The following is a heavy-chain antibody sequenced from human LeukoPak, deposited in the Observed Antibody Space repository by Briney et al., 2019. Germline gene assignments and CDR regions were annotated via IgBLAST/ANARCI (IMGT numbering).Heavy chain of an antibody. D-gene: IGHD3-9*01. CDR1: GFTVSSNS. Sequence: PGGSLRLSCTVSGFTVSSNSMSWVRQAPGKGLEWVSAISGSGGSTYYADSVKGRFTISRDNSKNTLYLQMNSLRAEDTAVYYCAKDSGLRYFVDAFDIWGQGTMVTVSS. V-gene: IGHV3-23*01. J-gene: IGHJ3*02. CDR2: ISGSGGST. CDR3: AKDSGLRYFVDAFDI.